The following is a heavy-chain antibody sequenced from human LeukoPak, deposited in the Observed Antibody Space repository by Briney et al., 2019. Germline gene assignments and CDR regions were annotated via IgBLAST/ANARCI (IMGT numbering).Heavy chain of an antibody. CDR3: ARSDFRDGYNFGFDY. CDR1: DGSISSDY. Sequence: PPETLSLTSTVSDGSISSDYSSLVRVPPGKGLGWGGDIHYSGTTNYYPSLKSRVTILVDTSKNRFSLKLSSVTAADTAVYYCARSDFRDGYNFGFDYWGQGTLVTVSA. J-gene: IGHJ4*02. D-gene: IGHD5-24*01. V-gene: IGHV4-59*01. CDR2: IHYSGTT.